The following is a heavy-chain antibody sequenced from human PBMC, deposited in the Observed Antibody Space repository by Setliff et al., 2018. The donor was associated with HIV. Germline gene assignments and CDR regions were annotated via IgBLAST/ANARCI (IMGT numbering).Heavy chain of an antibody. Sequence: GESLKISCAASGFTFSSYEMNWVRQAPGKGLEWVSYISSSGTDMYYADSVKGRFTISRDNSKNTLYLQMNSLRAEDTAVYYCARGDSSGYYYVQEVFIDYWGQGTLVTVSS. J-gene: IGHJ4*02. V-gene: IGHV3-48*03. CDR1: GFTFSSYE. CDR2: ISSSGTDM. CDR3: ARGDSSGYYYVQEVFIDY. D-gene: IGHD3-22*01.